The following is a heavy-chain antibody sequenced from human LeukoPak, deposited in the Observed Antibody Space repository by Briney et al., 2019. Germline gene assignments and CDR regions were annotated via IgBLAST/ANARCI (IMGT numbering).Heavy chain of an antibody. J-gene: IGHJ1*01. CDR1: SGSITSADYN. D-gene: IGHD3-16*02. Sequence: SETLSLTCTVSSGSITSADYNWSWIRQPPGQGLEWIGYIYYSGSTYYNPSLGSRVSISIDASKNQFSLKLTSVTAADTAVYYCSRGSHLGDLSLGYFHHWGQGTLVTVSS. V-gene: IGHV4-30-4*01. CDR3: SRGSHLGDLSLGYFHH. CDR2: IYYSGST.